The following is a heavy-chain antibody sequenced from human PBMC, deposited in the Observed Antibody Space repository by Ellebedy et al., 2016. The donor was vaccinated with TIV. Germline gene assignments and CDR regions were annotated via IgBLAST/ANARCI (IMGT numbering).Heavy chain of an antibody. CDR3: AKRGEGVAFDY. J-gene: IGHJ4*02. Sequence: GGSLRLXXAASGFTFNRNAMSWVRQAPGKGLEWLSVISSGGGNTYYADSVKGRFTTSRDNSENTLFLQMNSLRAEDTAIYYCAKRGEGVAFDYWGQGTLVTVSS. V-gene: IGHV3-23*01. D-gene: IGHD2-21*01. CDR2: ISSGGGNT. CDR1: GFTFNRNA.